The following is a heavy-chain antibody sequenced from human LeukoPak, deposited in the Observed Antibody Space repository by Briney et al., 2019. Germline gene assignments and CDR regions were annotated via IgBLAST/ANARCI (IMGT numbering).Heavy chain of an antibody. Sequence: GGSLRLSCAASGFTFSSYGMHWVRQAPGKGLEWVTFIRFDGNNKYYADSVKGRFTISRDNSRNTLYLQMNSLRAEDTAVYYCAKVGGYYDSSGLVDYWGQGTLVTVSS. CDR2: IRFDGNNK. CDR1: GFTFSSYG. V-gene: IGHV3-30*02. CDR3: AKVGGYYDSSGLVDY. D-gene: IGHD3-22*01. J-gene: IGHJ4*02.